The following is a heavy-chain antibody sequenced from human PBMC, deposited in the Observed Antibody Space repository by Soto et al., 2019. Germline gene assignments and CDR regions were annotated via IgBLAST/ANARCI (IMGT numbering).Heavy chain of an antibody. Sequence: PGGSLRLSCAASGFAFNSYAMHWVRQAPGKGLESVAIISFDGSNKYYADSVKGRFNISKDNSKSTLELQNNNQRVEDKAMYFCARDPQWLVFGLDYWGQGTLVTVSS. V-gene: IGHV3-30-3*01. J-gene: IGHJ4*02. CDR2: ISFDGSNK. D-gene: IGHD6-19*01. CDR1: GFAFNSYA. CDR3: ARDPQWLVFGLDY.